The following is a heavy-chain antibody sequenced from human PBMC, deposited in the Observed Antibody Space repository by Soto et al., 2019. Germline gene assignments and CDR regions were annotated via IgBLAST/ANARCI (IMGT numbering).Heavy chain of an antibody. D-gene: IGHD1-26*01. Sequence: ASVKVSCKASGYTSTSYDINWVRQATGQGLEWMGWTNPNSGNTGYAQKFQGRVTMTRNTSISTAYMELSSLRSEDTAVYYCARVPSRSGFVDYWGQGTLVTVSS. V-gene: IGHV1-8*01. CDR2: TNPNSGNT. CDR3: ARVPSRSGFVDY. J-gene: IGHJ4*02. CDR1: GYTSTSYD.